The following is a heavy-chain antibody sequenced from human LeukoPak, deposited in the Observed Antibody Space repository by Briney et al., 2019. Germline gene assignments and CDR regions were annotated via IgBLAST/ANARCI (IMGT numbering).Heavy chain of an antibody. CDR1: GHSISTDYY. V-gene: IGHV4-38-2*02. Sequence: KPSETLSLTRTVSGHSISTDYYWGWIRQSPGKGLEWIGSVYHGGSTYHNPSIRSRVTISVDTSKNQFFLSLSSVTAADTAVYYCARVHSWSGPDYWGQGTLVTVSS. CDR2: VYHGGST. D-gene: IGHD3-3*02. CDR3: ARVHSWSGPDY. J-gene: IGHJ4*02.